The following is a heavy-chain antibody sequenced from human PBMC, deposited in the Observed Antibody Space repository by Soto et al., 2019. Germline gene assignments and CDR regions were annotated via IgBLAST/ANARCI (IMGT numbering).Heavy chain of an antibody. CDR1: GGSITRGGYY. CDR2: IYNSGTT. Sequence: QVQLQESGPGLVKPSETLSLTCTVSGGSITRGGYYWSWIRQHPGKGLEWIGYIYNSGTTYYTPSLXSXXTISVDTSKNQFSLKLTSVTAADTAVYYCARDPAPWGQGTLVTVSS. V-gene: IGHV4-31*03. CDR3: ARDPAP. J-gene: IGHJ5*02.